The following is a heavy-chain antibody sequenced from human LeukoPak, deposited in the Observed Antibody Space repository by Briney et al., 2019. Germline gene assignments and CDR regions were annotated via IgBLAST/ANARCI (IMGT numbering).Heavy chain of an antibody. V-gene: IGHV1-18*01. CDR2: ISAYNGNT. D-gene: IGHD3-22*01. CDR1: GYTFTSYG. J-gene: IGHJ4*02. Sequence: GASVKVSCKASGYTFTSYGISWVRQAPGQGLERMGWISAYNGNTNYAQKLQGRVTMTTDTSTSTAYMELRSLRSDDTAVYYCARLFHYYDSSGYFDYWGQGTLVTVSS. CDR3: ARLFHYYDSSGYFDY.